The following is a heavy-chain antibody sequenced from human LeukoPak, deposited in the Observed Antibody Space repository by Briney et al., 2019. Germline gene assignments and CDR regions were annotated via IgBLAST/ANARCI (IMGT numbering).Heavy chain of an antibody. CDR1: GFMFTTYG. J-gene: IGHJ4*02. V-gene: IGHV3-30*18. CDR3: AKGRGYSGYESLDY. Sequence: GGSLRLSCAVSGFMFTTYGMHWVRQAPGKGLEWVALISFDGSEKYYADSVKGRFTISRDNSKNTLYLQMNSLRAEDTALYYCAKGRGYSGYESLDYWGQGTLVTVSS. CDR2: ISFDGSEK. D-gene: IGHD5-12*01.